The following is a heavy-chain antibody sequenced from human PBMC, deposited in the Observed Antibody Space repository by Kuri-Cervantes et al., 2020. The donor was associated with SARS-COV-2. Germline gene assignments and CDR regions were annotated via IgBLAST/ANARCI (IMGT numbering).Heavy chain of an antibody. V-gene: IGHV4-59*01. D-gene: IGHD3-22*01. CDR3: ARGGTYYYDRSGFDWFDP. CDR1: DGSISNYY. J-gene: IGHJ5*02. Sequence: ESLKISCTVSDGSISNYYWSWIRQPPGEGLEWIGYIYHSGSTNYNPSLNSRVTISIDTSKNQFALRLSTVTAADTAVYYCARGGTYYYDRSGFDWFDPWGQGTLVTVSS. CDR2: IYHSGST.